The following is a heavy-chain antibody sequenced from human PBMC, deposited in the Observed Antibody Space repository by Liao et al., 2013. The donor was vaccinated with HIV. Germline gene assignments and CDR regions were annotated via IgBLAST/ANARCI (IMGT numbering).Heavy chain of an antibody. Sequence: QVQLQESGPGLVKPSETLSLTCTVSGGSISSSSYYWGWIRQPPGKGLEWIGSIHYSGSTYYNPSLKSRVTISVDTSKNQFSLKLSSVTAADTAVYYCATTLLGYDFWSGYRPSYFDYWGQGTLVTVSS. V-gene: IGHV4-39*07. D-gene: IGHD3-3*01. CDR2: IHYSGST. CDR1: GGSISSSSYY. CDR3: ATTLLGYDFWSGYRPSYFDY. J-gene: IGHJ4*02.